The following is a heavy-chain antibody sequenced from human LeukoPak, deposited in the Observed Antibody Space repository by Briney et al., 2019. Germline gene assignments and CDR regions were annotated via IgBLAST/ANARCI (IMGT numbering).Heavy chain of an antibody. Sequence: SETLSLTCSVSGDYISSGSYYWSWIRQPAGKGLEWIGRVSRSGSTNYNPSLRSRVTISVDTSKNLFSLNLTSVTAADTAVYFCARDIWGSGSYHNWFDPWGHGTPVTVSS. CDR2: VSRSGST. V-gene: IGHV4-61*02. J-gene: IGHJ5*02. D-gene: IGHD3-10*01. CDR1: GDYISSGSYY. CDR3: ARDIWGSGSYHNWFDP.